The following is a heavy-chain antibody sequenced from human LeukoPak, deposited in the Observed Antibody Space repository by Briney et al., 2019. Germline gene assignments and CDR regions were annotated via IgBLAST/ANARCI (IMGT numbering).Heavy chain of an antibody. D-gene: IGHD6-6*01. CDR2: IYTSEST. Sequence: SETLSLTCTVSGGSISSYYWSWIRQPAGKGLEWIGRIYTSESTNYNPSLKSRVTMSVDTSKNQFSLKLSSVTAADTAVYYCARDADTYSSSDYYYYYYMDVWGKGTTVTVSS. CDR3: ARDADTYSSSDYYYYYYMDV. J-gene: IGHJ6*03. CDR1: GGSISSYY. V-gene: IGHV4-4*07.